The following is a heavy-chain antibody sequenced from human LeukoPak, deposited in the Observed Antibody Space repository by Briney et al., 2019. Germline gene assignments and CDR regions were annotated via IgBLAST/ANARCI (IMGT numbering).Heavy chain of an antibody. CDR3: ARRYYYGSGSFFFDY. Sequence: SETLSLTCTVSGGSISSYYWSWIRQPPGKGLEWIGYIYYSGSTNYNPSLKSRVTISVDTSKNQFSLKLSSVTAADTAVYYCARRYYYGSGSFFFDYWGRGTLVTVSS. CDR2: IYYSGST. J-gene: IGHJ4*02. D-gene: IGHD3-10*01. CDR1: GGSISSYY. V-gene: IGHV4-59*01.